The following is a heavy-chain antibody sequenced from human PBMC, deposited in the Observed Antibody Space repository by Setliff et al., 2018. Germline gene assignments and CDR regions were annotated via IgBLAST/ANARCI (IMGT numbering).Heavy chain of an antibody. D-gene: IGHD6-13*01. Sequence: PSETLSLTCAVSGYSISSGYYWGWIRQPPGKGLEWIGGIFRSGSTYYNPSLKSRVTISVDTSKNQFSLKLSSVTAADTAVYYCARDGSSSWYAGMDWGQGTLVTVSS. J-gene: IGHJ4*02. CDR3: ARDGSSSWYAGMD. CDR1: GYSISSGYY. CDR2: IFRSGST. V-gene: IGHV4-38-2*02.